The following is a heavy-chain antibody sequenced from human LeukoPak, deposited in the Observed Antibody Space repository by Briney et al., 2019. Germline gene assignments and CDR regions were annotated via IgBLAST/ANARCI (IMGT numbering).Heavy chain of an antibody. CDR2: ISGSGGST. Sequence: GGSLRLSCAASEFTFSSYGMSWVRQAPGKGLEWVSSISGSGGSTQYADSVQGRFAISRDNSKNTLYLQMNSLRAEDTAVYYCARAQSGYSDFDYWGQGTLVTVSS. CDR1: EFTFSSYG. CDR3: ARAQSGYSDFDY. J-gene: IGHJ4*02. V-gene: IGHV3-23*01. D-gene: IGHD5-18*01.